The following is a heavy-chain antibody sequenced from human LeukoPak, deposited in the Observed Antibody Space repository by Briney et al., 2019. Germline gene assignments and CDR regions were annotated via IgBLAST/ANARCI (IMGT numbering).Heavy chain of an antibody. D-gene: IGHD2-15*01. J-gene: IGHJ4*02. Sequence: GGSLRLSCAASGFTFSSYNMKWVRQAPGEGLEWVSSISRTGTYIYYADSVKGRFTVSRDNAQNSLYLQMNSLRVEDTAVYYCARVLETDCTGGSCYSGLDYWGQGTLVTVSS. CDR2: ISRTGTYI. CDR3: ARVLETDCTGGSCYSGLDY. V-gene: IGHV3-21*01. CDR1: GFTFSSYN.